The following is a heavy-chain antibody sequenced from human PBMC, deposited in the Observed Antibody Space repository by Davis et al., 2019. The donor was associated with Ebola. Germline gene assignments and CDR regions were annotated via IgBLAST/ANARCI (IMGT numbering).Heavy chain of an antibody. V-gene: IGHV3-30-3*01. CDR3: AKDTGTDTSMIFDS. J-gene: IGHJ4*02. Sequence: GESLKISCAASGFTFSSYAMHWVRQAPGKGLEWVAVISYDGSNKYYEDSVRGRFTISRDNSKNTLYLQMNSLRAEDAAIYYGAKDTGTDTSMIFDSWGQGTLVTVSS. CDR2: ISYDGSNK. CDR1: GFTFSSYA. D-gene: IGHD5-18*01.